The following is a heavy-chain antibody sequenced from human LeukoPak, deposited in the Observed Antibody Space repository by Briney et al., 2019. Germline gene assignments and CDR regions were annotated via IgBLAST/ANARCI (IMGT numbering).Heavy chain of an antibody. CDR3: ARSLWGIAVAGTWGNDY. J-gene: IGHJ4*02. D-gene: IGHD6-19*01. CDR1: GYTFTGYY. CDR2: INPNSGGT. V-gene: IGHV1-2*02. Sequence: ASVKVSCTASGYTFTGYYMHWVRQAPGQGLEWMGWINPNSGGTNYAQEFQGRVTMTRDTSISTAYMELSRLRSDDTAVYYCARSLWGIAVAGTWGNDYWGQGTLVTVSS.